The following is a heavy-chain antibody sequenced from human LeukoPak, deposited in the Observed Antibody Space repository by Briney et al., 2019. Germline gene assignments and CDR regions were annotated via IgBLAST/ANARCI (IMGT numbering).Heavy chain of an antibody. Sequence: PGGSLRLFCAASGFIFSNYWMSWVRQAPGKGLEWVANIKHDGSEEYYVDSVKGRFTISRDNAKNSLYLQMNSLRAEDTAVYYCARSQYSGYCSSTSCFWAGYWGQGTLVTVSS. J-gene: IGHJ4*02. CDR3: ARSQYSGYCSSTSCFWAGY. D-gene: IGHD2-2*01. V-gene: IGHV3-7*05. CDR1: GFIFSNYW. CDR2: IKHDGSEE.